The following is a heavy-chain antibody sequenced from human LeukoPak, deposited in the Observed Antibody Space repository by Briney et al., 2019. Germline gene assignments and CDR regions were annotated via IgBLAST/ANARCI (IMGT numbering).Heavy chain of an antibody. Sequence: SQTLSLTCAISGDSVSSNSAAWNWIRQSPSRGLEWLGRTYYRSKWYNDYAVSVKSRITINPDTSKNQFSLQLNSVTPEDTAVYYCAREQYYGDYGMPYNWFDPWGQGTLVTVSS. CDR1: GDSVSSNSAA. CDR2: TYYRSKWYN. V-gene: IGHV6-1*01. D-gene: IGHD4-17*01. CDR3: AREQYYGDYGMPYNWFDP. J-gene: IGHJ5*02.